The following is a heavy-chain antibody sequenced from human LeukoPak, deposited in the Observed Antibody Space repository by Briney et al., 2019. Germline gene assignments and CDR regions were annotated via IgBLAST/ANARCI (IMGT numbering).Heavy chain of an antibody. CDR3: ARGVVVVAATPYYYYGMDV. Sequence: SETLSLTCDVYGGSFSGYYWTWIRQPPGKGLEWIGEINHSGSTNYNPPLKSRVTISVATSKNKFSLKLSSVTAADTAVYYCARGVVVVAATPYYYYGMDVWGQGTTVTVSS. CDR2: INHSGST. D-gene: IGHD2-15*01. V-gene: IGHV4-34*01. CDR1: GGSFSGYY. J-gene: IGHJ6*02.